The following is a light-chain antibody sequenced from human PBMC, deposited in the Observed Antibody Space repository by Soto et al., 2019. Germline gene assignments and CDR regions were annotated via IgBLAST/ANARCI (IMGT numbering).Light chain of an antibody. CDR2: ATS. CDR3: QQLNSYRFT. Sequence: DIQLTQSPSFLSASVGDRVTITCRASQGSSSYLAWYQQKPGKAPKLLIYATSTLQSGVPSRFSGSGSGTEFTLTISSLQTEDFATYYCQQLNSYRFTFGPGTKVDIK. V-gene: IGKV1-9*01. CDR1: QGSSSY. J-gene: IGKJ3*01.